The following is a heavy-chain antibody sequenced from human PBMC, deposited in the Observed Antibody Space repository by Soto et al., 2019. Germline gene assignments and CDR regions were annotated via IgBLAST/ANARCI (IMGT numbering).Heavy chain of an antibody. Sequence: QVQLVESGGGVVQPGRSLRLSCAASGFTFSSYGMHWVRQAPGKGLEWVAVIWYDGSNRYYADSVKGRFTISRDNSKNTLYLQMNSLRAEDTAVYYCAREGGSSSSHLPRAGYYYYYMDVWGKGTTVTVSS. CDR3: AREGGSSSSHLPRAGYYYYYMDV. V-gene: IGHV3-33*01. CDR2: IWYDGSNR. D-gene: IGHD6-13*01. CDR1: GFTFSSYG. J-gene: IGHJ6*03.